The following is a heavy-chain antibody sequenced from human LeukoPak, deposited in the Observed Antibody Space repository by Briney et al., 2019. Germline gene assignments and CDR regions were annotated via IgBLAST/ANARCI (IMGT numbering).Heavy chain of an antibody. Sequence: GASVKVSCKASGGTFSSYAISWVRQAPGQGLEWMGGIIPIFGTANYAQKFQGRVTITADKSTSTAYMELSSLRSEDTAVYYCARATVVVTAMVSYYFDYWGQGTLVTVSS. D-gene: IGHD2-21*02. CDR3: ARATVVVTAMVSYYFDY. V-gene: IGHV1-69*06. CDR1: GGTFSSYA. CDR2: IIPIFGTA. J-gene: IGHJ4*02.